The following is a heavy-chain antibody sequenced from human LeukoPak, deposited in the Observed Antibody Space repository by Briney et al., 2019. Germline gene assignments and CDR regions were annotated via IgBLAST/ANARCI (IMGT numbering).Heavy chain of an antibody. J-gene: IGHJ4*02. CDR1: GYSFTSYW. CDR2: IYPGDSDT. Sequence: GESLKTSCKGSGYSFTSYWLGWVRQMPGKGLEWMGIIYPGDSDTRYSPSFQGQVTISADKSISTAYLQWSSLKASDTAMYYCARPPAYYYDSSGYYTDYWGQGTLVTVSS. V-gene: IGHV5-51*01. CDR3: ARPPAYYYDSSGYYTDY. D-gene: IGHD3-22*01.